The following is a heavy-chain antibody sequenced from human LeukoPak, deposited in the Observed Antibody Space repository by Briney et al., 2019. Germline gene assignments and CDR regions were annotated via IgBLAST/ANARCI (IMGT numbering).Heavy chain of an antibody. V-gene: IGHV1-46*01. J-gene: IGHJ5*02. CDR2: INPSGGST. CDR3: ARDPLLWQRNNWFDP. Sequence: ASVKVSCKASGYTFTSYYMHWVRQAPGQGLEWMGIINPSGGSTSYAQKLQGRVTMTRDTSTSTVYMELSSLRSEDTAVYYCARDPLLWQRNNWFDPWGRGTLVTVSS. D-gene: IGHD2-15*01. CDR1: GYTFTSYY.